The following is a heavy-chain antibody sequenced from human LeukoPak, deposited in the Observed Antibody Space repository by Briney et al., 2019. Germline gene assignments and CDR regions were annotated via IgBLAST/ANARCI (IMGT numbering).Heavy chain of an antibody. D-gene: IGHD2-2*01. V-gene: IGHV3-48*03. J-gene: IGHJ4*02. Sequence: GGSLRLSCATSGFTFSSYEMNWVRQAPGKGLEWISYIRSSGSTIFYADSVKGRLTISRDNAKNSLYLQMNSLRAEDTAVYYCAREVGRDFVVVPAAYYFDYWGQGTLVTVSS. CDR2: IRSSGSTI. CDR3: AREVGRDFVVVPAAYYFDY. CDR1: GFTFSSYE.